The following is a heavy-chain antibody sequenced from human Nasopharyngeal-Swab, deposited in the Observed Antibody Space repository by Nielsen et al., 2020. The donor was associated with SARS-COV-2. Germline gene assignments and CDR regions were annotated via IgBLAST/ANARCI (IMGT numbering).Heavy chain of an antibody. CDR1: GFTFRKYA. CDR3: ARGGWEGIAAADTRVY. V-gene: IGHV3-21*01. D-gene: IGHD6-13*01. Sequence: GGSLRLSCAASGFTFRKYAMQWVRQAPGKGLEWVSSISSSSSYIYYADSVKGRFTISRDNAKNSLYLQMNSLRAEDTAVYYCARGGWEGIAAADTRVYWGQGTLVTVSS. J-gene: IGHJ4*02. CDR2: ISSSSSYI.